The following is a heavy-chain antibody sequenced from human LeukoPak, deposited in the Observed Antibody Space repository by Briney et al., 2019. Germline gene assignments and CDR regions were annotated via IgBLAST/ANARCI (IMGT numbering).Heavy chain of an antibody. J-gene: IGHJ4*02. V-gene: IGHV4-59*01. Sequence: ASETLSLTCTVSGGSISSYYWSWIRQPPGKGLEWIGYIYYSGSTNYSPSLKSRVTISVDTSKNQFSLKLSSVTAADTAVYYCARGLRSGSYWHFDYWGQGTLVTVSS. CDR3: ARGLRSGSYWHFDY. CDR2: IYYSGST. CDR1: GGSISSYY. D-gene: IGHD1-26*01.